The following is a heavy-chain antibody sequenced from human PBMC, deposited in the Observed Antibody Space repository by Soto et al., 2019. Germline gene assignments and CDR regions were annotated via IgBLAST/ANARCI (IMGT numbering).Heavy chain of an antibody. CDR2: IYPGDSDT. CDR1: GYSFTSYW. J-gene: IGHJ6*02. CDR3: ARGGYSSSSSFDYYYYGMDV. Sequence: GESLKISCKGSGYSFTSYWIGWVRQMPGKGLEWMGIIYPGDSDTRYSPSFQGQVTISADKSISTAYLQWSSLKASDTAMYYCARGGYSSSSSFDYYYYGMDVWGQGTTVTVSS. V-gene: IGHV5-51*01. D-gene: IGHD6-6*01.